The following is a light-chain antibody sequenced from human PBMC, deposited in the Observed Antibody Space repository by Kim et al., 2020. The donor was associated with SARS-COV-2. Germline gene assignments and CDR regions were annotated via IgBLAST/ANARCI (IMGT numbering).Light chain of an antibody. J-gene: IGKJ5*01. CDR1: QSVSSY. V-gene: IGKV3-11*01. CDR3: GQRSNWLLT. CDR2: DAS. Sequence: EIVLTQSPATLSLSPGERATLSCRASQSVSSYLACYQQKPGQAARLLIYDASNRATGLPARFCGSGSGTDFTLPISSLEHVDFAVYYSGQRSNWLLTFGRGTRREIK.